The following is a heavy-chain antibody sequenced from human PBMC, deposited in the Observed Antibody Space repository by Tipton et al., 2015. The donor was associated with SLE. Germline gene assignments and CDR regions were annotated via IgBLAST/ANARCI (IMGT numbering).Heavy chain of an antibody. V-gene: IGHV4-59*01. CDR2: IYYSGSTNYSGST. CDR1: GGSISSYY. J-gene: IGHJ3*02. Sequence: LRLSCTVSGGSISSYYWSWIRQPPGKGLEWIGYIYYSGSTNYSGSTNYNPSLKSPVTISIDTSKNQFSLKLSPVTAADTAVYYCARGGVLGFHPSAFDIWGQGTMVTVSS. CDR3: ARGGVLGFHPSAFDI. D-gene: IGHD3-10*01.